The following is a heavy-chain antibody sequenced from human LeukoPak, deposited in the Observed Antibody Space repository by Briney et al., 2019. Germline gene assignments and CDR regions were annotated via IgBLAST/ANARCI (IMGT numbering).Heavy chain of an antibody. D-gene: IGHD3-22*01. CDR1: GGSFSGYY. CDR2: INHSGST. Sequence: SETLSLTCAVYGGSFSGYYWSWIRQPPGKRLEWIWGINHSGSTNYNPSLKSRVTISVDTSKNQFSLKLSSVTAADTAVYYCARDYKGYYDSSGYGKLDPWGQGTLVTVSS. J-gene: IGHJ5*02. CDR3: ARDYKGYYDSSGYGKLDP. V-gene: IGHV4-34*01.